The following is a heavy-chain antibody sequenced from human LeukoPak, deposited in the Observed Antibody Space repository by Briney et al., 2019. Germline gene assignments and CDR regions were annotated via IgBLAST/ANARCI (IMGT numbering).Heavy chain of an antibody. V-gene: IGHV1-69*05. CDR1: GGTFSSYA. J-gene: IGHJ4*02. CDR3: ARALWFGESPLNLPFIE. Sequence: SVKVSCKASGGTFSSYAISWVRQAPGQGLEWMGGIIPILGTANYAQKFQGRVTITTDESTSTAYMELSSLRSEDTAVYYCARALWFGESPLNLPFIEWGQGTLVTVSS. D-gene: IGHD3-10*01. CDR2: IIPILGTA.